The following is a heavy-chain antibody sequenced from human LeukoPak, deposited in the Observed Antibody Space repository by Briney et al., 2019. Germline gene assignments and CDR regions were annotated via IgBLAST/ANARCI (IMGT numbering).Heavy chain of an antibody. V-gene: IGHV4-34*01. CDR3: AKNGQSGFSFDP. Sequence: SETLSLTCAVCGGSFNGYYWSWIRQSPGKGLEWIGEGDHRGGTKYNPTLKGRVTISADSSKNQFSLKLNSVTAADTAVYYCAKNGQSGFSFDPWGQGTQVTVSS. CDR2: GDHRGGT. D-gene: IGHD1-26*01. CDR1: GGSFNGYY. J-gene: IGHJ5*02.